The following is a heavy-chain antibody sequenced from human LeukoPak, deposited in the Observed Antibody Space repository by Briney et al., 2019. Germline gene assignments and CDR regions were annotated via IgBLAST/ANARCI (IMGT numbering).Heavy chain of an antibody. CDR2: FYNRGSP. CDR1: GGSITSGDYR. V-gene: IGHV4-39*01. J-gene: IGHJ4*02. CDR3: ARQFDY. Sequence: SETLSLTCSVSGGSITSGDYRWGWNRQSPGKGLEWIGSFYNRGSPYYNPSLKSRVTISLDTSKNQFSLKLTSVTAADTATYYCARQFDYWGPGTLVTVSS.